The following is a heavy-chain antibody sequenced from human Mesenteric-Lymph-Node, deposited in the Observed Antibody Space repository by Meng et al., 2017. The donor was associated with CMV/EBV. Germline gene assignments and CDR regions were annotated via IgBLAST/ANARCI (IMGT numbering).Heavy chain of an antibody. V-gene: IGHV4-39*02. Sequence: SETLSLTCTVSGGSISSGSYYWGWIRQPPGRGLEWLGSLYFTGGPTYYNPSLKSRITISLDMSRDQFSLRLTPVTAADTAVYYCARDGVYNYYYGLDVWGRGTTVTVSS. CDR3: ARDGVYNYYYGLDV. D-gene: IGHD3-3*01. CDR2: LYFTGGPT. J-gene: IGHJ6*02. CDR1: GGSISSGSYY.